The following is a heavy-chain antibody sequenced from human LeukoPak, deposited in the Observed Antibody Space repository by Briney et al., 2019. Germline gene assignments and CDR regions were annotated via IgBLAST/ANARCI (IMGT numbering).Heavy chain of an antibody. V-gene: IGHV1-2*06. Sequence: GASVKVSCKASGYTFTGYYMHWVRQAPGQGLEWMGRINPNSGGTNYAQKFQGRVTITADESTSTAYMELSSLRSEDTAVYYCARDGANSIREYNWFDPWGQGTLVTVSS. CDR2: INPNSGGT. CDR1: GYTFTGYY. J-gene: IGHJ5*02. CDR3: ARDGANSIREYNWFDP. D-gene: IGHD1-7*01.